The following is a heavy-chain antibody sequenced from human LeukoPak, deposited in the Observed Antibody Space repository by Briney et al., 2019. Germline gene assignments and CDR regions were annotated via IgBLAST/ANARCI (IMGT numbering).Heavy chain of an antibody. V-gene: IGHV3-21*01. CDR3: ARDGYSSSDY. Sequence: GGPLSLSCAASGFTFSSYSMNWVRQPPGKGLEWVSSISSSSSYIYYADSVKGRFTISRDNAKNSLYLQMNSLRAEDTAVYYCARDGYSSSDYWGQGTLVTVSS. CDR1: GFTFSSYS. J-gene: IGHJ4*02. D-gene: IGHD6-13*01. CDR2: ISSSSSYI.